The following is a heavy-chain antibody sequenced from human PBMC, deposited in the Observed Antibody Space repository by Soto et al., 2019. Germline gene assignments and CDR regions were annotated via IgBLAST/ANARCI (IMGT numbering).Heavy chain of an antibody. Sequence: ASVKVSCKASGYTFTSYGISWVRQAPGQGLEWMGWISAYNGNTNYAQKLQGRVTMTTDTSTSTAYMELRSLRSDDTAVYYCARDGAHPSEYSSSSDNYYGMDVWGQGTTVTVSS. CDR1: GYTFTSYG. CDR3: ARDGAHPSEYSSSSDNYYGMDV. CDR2: ISAYNGNT. D-gene: IGHD6-6*01. J-gene: IGHJ6*02. V-gene: IGHV1-18*04.